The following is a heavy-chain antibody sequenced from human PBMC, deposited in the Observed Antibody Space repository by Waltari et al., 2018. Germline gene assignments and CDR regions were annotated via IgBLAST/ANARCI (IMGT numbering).Heavy chain of an antibody. CDR1: GFPVSSNY. CDR3: ARGAFRAYQPLLYFDY. Sequence: ELQLVETGGGLVRPGGSLRLSCAATGFPVSSNYINWVRQAPGKGPEWLSVIYSGGSTDYADSVKGRFTISRDNSKNTLYLQMDSLTAEDTAIYYCARGAFRAYQPLLYFDYWGLGTPVTVSS. CDR2: IYSGGST. J-gene: IGHJ4*02. V-gene: IGHV3-53*02. D-gene: IGHD2-15*01.